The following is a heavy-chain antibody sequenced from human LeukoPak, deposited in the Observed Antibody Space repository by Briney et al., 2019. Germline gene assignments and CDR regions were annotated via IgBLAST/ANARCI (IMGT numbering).Heavy chain of an antibody. CDR1: GYTFTSYA. CDR2: INTNTGNP. D-gene: IGHD2-2*01. Sequence: ASVKVSCKASGYTFTSYAMNWVRQAPGQGPEWMGWINTNTGNPTNAQGFTGRFVFSLDTSVSTAYLQISGLKADDTAIYYCARAVGYCNSNSCYLGYWGQGTLVTVSS. J-gene: IGHJ4*02. V-gene: IGHV7-4-1*02. CDR3: ARAVGYCNSNSCYLGY.